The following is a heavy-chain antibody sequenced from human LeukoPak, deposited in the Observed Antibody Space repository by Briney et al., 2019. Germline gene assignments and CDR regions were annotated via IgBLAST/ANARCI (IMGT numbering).Heavy chain of an antibody. Sequence: SVKVSCKASGGTFSSYAISWVRHAPGQGLEWMGGIIPIFGTANYAQKFQGRVTITADESTSTAYMELSSLRSEDTAVYYCASGPIVVVILTEYFQHWGQGTLVTVSS. CDR1: GGTFSSYA. CDR3: ASGPIVVVILTEYFQH. J-gene: IGHJ1*01. CDR2: IIPIFGTA. V-gene: IGHV1-69*13. D-gene: IGHD3-22*01.